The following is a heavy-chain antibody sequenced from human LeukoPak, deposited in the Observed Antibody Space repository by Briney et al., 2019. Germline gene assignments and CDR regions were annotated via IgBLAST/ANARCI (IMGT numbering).Heavy chain of an antibody. CDR2: INHSGST. V-gene: IGHV4-34*01. CDR1: GESFSGYY. Sequence: SETLSLTCAVYGESFSGYYWSWIRQPPGKGLEWIGDINHSGSTNYNPSLKSRVTISVDTSKTQFSLNLNSVTAADTAVYYCARGGGRDFDYWGQGTLVTVSS. J-gene: IGHJ4*02. CDR3: ARGGGRDFDY. D-gene: IGHD2-15*01.